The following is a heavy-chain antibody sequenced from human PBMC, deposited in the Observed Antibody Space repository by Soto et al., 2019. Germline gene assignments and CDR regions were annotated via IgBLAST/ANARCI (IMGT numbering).Heavy chain of an antibody. J-gene: IGHJ4*02. Sequence: QVQVVESGGGVVQPGRSLRLSCAASGFTFSSYAMHWVRQAPGKGLEWVAGISYDGSTIYYVDSVKGRFTVSRDNSKNTSYLHMNSLRSEDTAVYSCAKGPWHLAHGHYFDYWGQGTLVTVSS. V-gene: IGHV3-30*18. CDR2: ISYDGSTI. CDR3: AKGPWHLAHGHYFDY. CDR1: GFTFSSYA. D-gene: IGHD5-12*01.